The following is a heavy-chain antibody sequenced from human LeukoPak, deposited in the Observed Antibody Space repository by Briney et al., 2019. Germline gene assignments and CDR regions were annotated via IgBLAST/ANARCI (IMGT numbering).Heavy chain of an antibody. V-gene: IGHV4-30-2*01. D-gene: IGHD4-17*01. Sequence: PSETLSLTCTVSGDSISYESYYWNWIRQAPGKGPEWIGNIYRGRTRLNPSYTSRVAISVDMSKSQVSLSLTSVTAADTAIYYCAGEGEYGQSYSWGQGVLVVVSA. CDR3: AGEGEYGQSYS. CDR2: IYRGRT. J-gene: IGHJ5*02. CDR1: GDSISYESYY.